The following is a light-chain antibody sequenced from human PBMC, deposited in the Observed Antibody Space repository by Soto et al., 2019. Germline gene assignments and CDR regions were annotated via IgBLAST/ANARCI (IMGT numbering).Light chain of an antibody. CDR3: QQSSNSPLT. Sequence: EIVLTQSPDTLSVSPGESATLSCRASQGIGRYLAWFQQKPGQAPRLLIYDASTRATGIPARFSGSGSGTDFTLTISMQSPEYFAFYYWQQSSNSPLTFGHGTKVEIK. J-gene: IGKJ1*01. V-gene: IGKV3-11*01. CDR1: QGIGRY. CDR2: DAS.